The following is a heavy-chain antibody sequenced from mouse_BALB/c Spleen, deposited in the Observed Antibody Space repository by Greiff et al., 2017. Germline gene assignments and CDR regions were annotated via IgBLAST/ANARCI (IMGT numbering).Heavy chain of an antibody. V-gene: IGHV1-18*01. Sequence: VQLKESGPELVKPGASVKIPCKASGYTFTDYNMDWVKQSHGKSLEWIGDINPNNGGTIYNQKFKGKATLTVDKSSSTAYMELRSLTSEDTAVYYCARLGRYWYFDVWGAGTTVTVSS. CDR1: GYTFTDYN. CDR3: ARLGRYWYFDV. J-gene: IGHJ1*01. CDR2: INPNNGGT. D-gene: IGHD4-1*01.